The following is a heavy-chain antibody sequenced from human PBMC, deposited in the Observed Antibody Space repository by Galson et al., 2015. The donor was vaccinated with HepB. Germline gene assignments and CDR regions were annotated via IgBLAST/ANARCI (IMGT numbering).Heavy chain of an antibody. Sequence: SVKVSCKASGYTFTINGISWVRQTPRQGLEWLGWISAYGGSTKYAQKYQGRITLTRDTSTSTAYMELRSLRYDDTAVYYCARDRYYRFDYWGQGTLVTVSS. CDR2: ISAYGGST. CDR1: GYTFTING. D-gene: IGHD3-10*01. J-gene: IGHJ4*02. V-gene: IGHV1-18*04. CDR3: ARDRYYRFDY.